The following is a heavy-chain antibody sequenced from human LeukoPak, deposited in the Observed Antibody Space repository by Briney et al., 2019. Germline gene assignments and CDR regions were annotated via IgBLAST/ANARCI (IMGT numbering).Heavy chain of an antibody. Sequence: SQTLSLTCAVSGGSISSGGYSWSWIRQPPGKGLEWIGYIYHSGSTYYNPSLKSRVTISVDRSKNQFSLKLSSVTAADTAVYYCARGHRWGYGFGNWFDPWGQGTLVTVSS. V-gene: IGHV4-30-2*01. CDR1: GGSISSGGYS. CDR2: IYHSGST. CDR3: ARGHRWGYGFGNWFDP. J-gene: IGHJ5*02. D-gene: IGHD3-16*01.